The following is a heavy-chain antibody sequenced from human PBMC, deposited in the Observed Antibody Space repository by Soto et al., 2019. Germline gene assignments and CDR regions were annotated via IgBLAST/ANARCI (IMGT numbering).Heavy chain of an antibody. Sequence: QPGGSLRLSCAASGFTFSSYWMSWVRQAPGKGLEWVANIKQDGSEKYYVDSVKGRFTISRDNAKNSLYLQMNSLRAEDTAVYYCARDGVVAAPDWFDPWGQGTLVTVSS. CDR2: IKQDGSEK. CDR3: ARDGVVAAPDWFDP. J-gene: IGHJ5*02. D-gene: IGHD2-15*01. CDR1: GFTFSSYW. V-gene: IGHV3-7*03.